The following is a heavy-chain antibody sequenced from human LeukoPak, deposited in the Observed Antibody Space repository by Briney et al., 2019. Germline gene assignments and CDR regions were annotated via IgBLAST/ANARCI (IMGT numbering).Heavy chain of an antibody. D-gene: IGHD3-22*01. CDR3: AKDDGIYYDSSGYYSVGY. Sequence: GGSLRLSCAASGFTFSSYAMSWVRQAPGKGLEWVSAISGSGGSTYYADSVKGRFTISRDNSKNTLYLQMNSLRAEDTAVYYCAKDDGIYYDSSGYYSVGYWGQGTLVTVSS. V-gene: IGHV3-23*01. J-gene: IGHJ4*02. CDR1: GFTFSSYA. CDR2: ISGSGGST.